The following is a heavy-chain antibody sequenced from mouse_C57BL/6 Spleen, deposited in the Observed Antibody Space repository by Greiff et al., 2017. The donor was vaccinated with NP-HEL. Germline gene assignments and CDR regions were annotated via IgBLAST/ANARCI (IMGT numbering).Heavy chain of an antibody. CDR1: GYTFTSYG. CDR3: ATNLLLRGGNFDY. J-gene: IGHJ2*01. Sequence: DVKLQESGAELVRPGSSVKMSCKTSGYTFTSYGINWVKQRPGQGLEWIGYIYIGNGYTEYNEKFKGKATLTSDTSSSTAYMQLSSLTSEDSAIYFCATNLLLRGGNFDYWGQGTTLTVSS. V-gene: IGHV1-58*01. CDR2: IYIGNGYT. D-gene: IGHD1-1*01.